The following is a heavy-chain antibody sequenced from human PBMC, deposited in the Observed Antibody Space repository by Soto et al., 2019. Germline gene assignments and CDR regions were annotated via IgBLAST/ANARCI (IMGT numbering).Heavy chain of an antibody. Sequence: GESLKISCKGSGYNFTNYWISWVRQMPGKGLEWMGRIDPPYSYINYSPSFQGNVPISADKPISTAYLQWSSLKASDTAMYYCARQNSSSWYYWGQGTLVTVSS. J-gene: IGHJ4*02. CDR3: ARQNSSSWYY. D-gene: IGHD6-13*01. CDR1: GYNFTNYW. CDR2: IDPPYSYI. V-gene: IGHV5-10-1*01.